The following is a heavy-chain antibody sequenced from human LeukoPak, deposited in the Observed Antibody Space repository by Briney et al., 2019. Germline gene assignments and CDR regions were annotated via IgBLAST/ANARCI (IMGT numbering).Heavy chain of an antibody. CDR3: ARDLLPDAFDI. CDR2: ISWDRGTT. CDR1: GFTFNNYA. J-gene: IGHJ3*02. V-gene: IGHV3-9*01. Sequence: GGSLRLSCEASGFTFNNYAMHWVRQAPGKGLEWVSGISWDRGTTGYGDSVKGRFTISRDNAKNSLYLQMNSLRAEDTAVYYCARDLLPDAFDIWGQGTMVTVSS.